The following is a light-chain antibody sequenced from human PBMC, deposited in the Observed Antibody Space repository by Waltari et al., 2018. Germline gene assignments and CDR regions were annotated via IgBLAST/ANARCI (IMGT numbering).Light chain of an antibody. Sequence: ETVMTQSPATLSVSPGERATLSCRASQSVSSNLAWYQQKPGQAPRLLIYCASTRATGIPARFSGSGSGTEFTLTISSLQSEDFAVYYCQQYNNWPGTFGQGTKLEI. J-gene: IGKJ2*01. CDR3: QQYNNWPGT. CDR2: CAS. CDR1: QSVSSN. V-gene: IGKV3-15*01.